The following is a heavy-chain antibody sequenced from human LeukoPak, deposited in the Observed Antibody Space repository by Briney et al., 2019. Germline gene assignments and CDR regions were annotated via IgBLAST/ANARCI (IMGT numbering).Heavy chain of an antibody. D-gene: IGHD1-26*01. Sequence: SETLSLTCAVYGGSFSDSYWSWIRRPPGKGLEWIGEINHSGSTTYNPSLDSRVTLSGDTSKNQFSLELSSVTAADTAVYYCASGTAGSRLRDWGQGTLVTVSS. CDR2: INHSGST. J-gene: IGHJ4*02. CDR1: GGSFSDSY. V-gene: IGHV4-34*01. CDR3: ASGTAGSRLRD.